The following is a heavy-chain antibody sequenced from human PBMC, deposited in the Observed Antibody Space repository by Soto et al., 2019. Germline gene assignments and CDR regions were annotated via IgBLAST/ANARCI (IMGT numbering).Heavy chain of an antibody. V-gene: IGHV3-21*01. CDR1: GFTFTRYS. CDR3: ARESEDLTSNFDY. Sequence: GGSLRLSCAAAGFTFTRYSMNWVRQAPGKGLEWVSSISSTTNYIYYADSMKGRFTVSRDNAKNSVYLEMNSLSAEDTAVYYCARESEDLTSNFDYWGQGTLVTVSS. J-gene: IGHJ4*02. CDR2: ISSTTNYI.